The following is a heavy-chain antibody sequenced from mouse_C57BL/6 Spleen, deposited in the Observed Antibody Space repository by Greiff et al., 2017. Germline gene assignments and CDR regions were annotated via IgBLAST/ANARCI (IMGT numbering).Heavy chain of an antibody. CDR2: IYPGGGYT. J-gene: IGHJ2*01. Sequence: VQLQQSGAELVRPGTSVKMSCKASGYTFTNYWIGWAKQRPGHGLEWIGDIYPGGGYTNYNEKFKGKATLTADKSSSTAYMQFSSLTSEDSAIYYCARRNYGSSTYFDYWGQGTTLTVSS. V-gene: IGHV1-63*01. D-gene: IGHD1-1*01. CDR3: ARRNYGSSTYFDY. CDR1: GYTFTNYW.